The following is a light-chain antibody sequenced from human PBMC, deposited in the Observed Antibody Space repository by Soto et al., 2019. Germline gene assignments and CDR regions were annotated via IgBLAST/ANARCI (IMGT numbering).Light chain of an antibody. CDR1: QALSNY. CDR3: QQLSRYTLT. Sequence: DIQLTQSPSVLSASFGDTVTITCRASQALSNYLAWYQQKPGKAPDLLIYSASTLQSGVPSRFSGSGSETEFSLTIRALKNEDFATYYCQQLSRYTLTFGGGTKVDIK. J-gene: IGKJ4*01. V-gene: IGKV1-9*01. CDR2: SAS.